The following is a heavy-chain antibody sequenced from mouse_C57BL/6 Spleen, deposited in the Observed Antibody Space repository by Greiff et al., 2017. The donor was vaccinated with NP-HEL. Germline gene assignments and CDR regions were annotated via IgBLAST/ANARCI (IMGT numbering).Heavy chain of an antibody. CDR3: ASGGRLRRDH. Sequence: ESGPGLVKPSQSLSLTCSVTGYSITSGYYWNWIRQFPGNKLEWMGYISYDGSNNYNPSLKNRISITRDTSKNQFFLKLNSVTTEDTATYYCASGGRLRRDHWGQGTSVTVSS. CDR2: ISYDGSN. CDR1: GYSITSGYY. J-gene: IGHJ4*01. D-gene: IGHD2-4*01. V-gene: IGHV3-6*01.